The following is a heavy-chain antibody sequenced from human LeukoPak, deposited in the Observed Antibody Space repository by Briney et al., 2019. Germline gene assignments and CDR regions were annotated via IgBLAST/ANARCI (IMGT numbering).Heavy chain of an antibody. J-gene: IGHJ3*02. CDR2: TLDDGSGE. CDR1: GFTFSSYG. V-gene: IGHV3-33*01. Sequence: GGSLRLSCAASGFTFSSYGMHWVPQAPGRGREWVSLTLDDGSGEYNPDSVKGRFTVSSDNSKNTPYLQMNSLRAEDTAVYYCAREQYADDVAFDIWGQGTMVTLS. CDR3: AREQYADDVAFDI. D-gene: IGHD3-3*01.